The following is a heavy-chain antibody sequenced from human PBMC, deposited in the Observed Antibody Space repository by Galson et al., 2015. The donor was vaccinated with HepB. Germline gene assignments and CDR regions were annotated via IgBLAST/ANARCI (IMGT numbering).Heavy chain of an antibody. CDR2: IYYSGST. J-gene: IGHJ1*01. Sequence: TLSLTCTVSGGSISSGGYYCSWIRQLPGKGLEWIGYIYYSGSTYYNPSLKSRVTISVDTSKNQFSLKLSSVTAADTAVYYCARGRGGSYYGQGKGYFQHWGQGTLVTVSS. CDR3: ARGRGGSYYGQGKGYFQH. V-gene: IGHV4-31*03. D-gene: IGHD1-26*01. CDR1: GGSISSGGYY.